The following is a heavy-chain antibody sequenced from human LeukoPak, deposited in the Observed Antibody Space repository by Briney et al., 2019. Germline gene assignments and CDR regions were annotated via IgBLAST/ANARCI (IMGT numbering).Heavy chain of an antibody. D-gene: IGHD3-10*01. CDR1: GGSISNYY. Sequence: SETLSLTCTVSGGSISNYYWSWIRQPPGKGLEWIGYIYYSGSTNYNPSLKSRVTISLDTSKNQFSPKLTSVTAADTAVYYCARDGGYGSGSYLWGQGTLVTVSS. V-gene: IGHV4-59*01. CDR2: IYYSGST. J-gene: IGHJ4*02. CDR3: ARDGGYGSGSYL.